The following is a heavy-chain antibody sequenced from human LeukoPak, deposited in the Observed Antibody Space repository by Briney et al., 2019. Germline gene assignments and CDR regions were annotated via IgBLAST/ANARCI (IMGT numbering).Heavy chain of an antibody. CDR1: GYSFSNYW. D-gene: IGHD3-22*01. CDR3: ARNYDSSGYFNWFDP. CDR2: IDPSDSYT. V-gene: IGHV5-10-1*01. Sequence: GESLKISCKGSGYSFSNYWISWVRQMSGKGLEWMGRIDPSDSYTNYSPSFHGLVTISSDKSINSAYLQWSSLKASDTAMYYCARNYDSSGYFNWFDPWGQGTLVTVSS. J-gene: IGHJ5*02.